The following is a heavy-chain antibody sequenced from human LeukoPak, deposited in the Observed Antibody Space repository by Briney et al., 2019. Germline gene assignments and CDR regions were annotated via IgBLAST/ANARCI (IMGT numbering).Heavy chain of an antibody. CDR1: GGSISSGGYY. V-gene: IGHV4-30-2*01. J-gene: IGHJ6*03. CDR3: ASTRDSIAARFELYYYYYMDV. CDR2: IYHSGST. Sequence: PSQTLSLTCTVSGGSISSGGYYWSWIRQPPGKGLEWIGYIYHSGSTYYNPSLKSRVTISVDRSKNQFSLKLSSVTAADTAVYYCASTRDSIAARFELYYYYYMDVWGKGTTVTVSS. D-gene: IGHD6-6*01.